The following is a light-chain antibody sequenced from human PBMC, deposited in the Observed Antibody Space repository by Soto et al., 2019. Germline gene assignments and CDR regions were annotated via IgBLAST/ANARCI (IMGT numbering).Light chain of an antibody. J-gene: IGKJ3*01. CDR2: GAS. CDR3: QQYDNWPFT. V-gene: IGKV3-15*01. CDR1: QSVRSK. Sequence: EIVMTQSPATLSVSPGEGATLSCRASQSVRSKLAWYQQKPGQAPRLLIYGASTRATGIPARFSGSESGTEFALTISSLQSEDFAFYYCQQYDNWPFTFGPGTKVDIK.